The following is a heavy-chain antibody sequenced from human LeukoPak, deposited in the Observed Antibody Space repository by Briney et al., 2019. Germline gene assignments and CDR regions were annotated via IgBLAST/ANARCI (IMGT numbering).Heavy chain of an antibody. Sequence: ASVKVSCKASGYTFTSYGISWVRQAPGQGLEWMGWIIAYNCNTNYAQKLQGRVTMTTDTSTNTAYMHLRSLRSADKAVYYCPRTNDYGDSYGNYYFDYWGQGTLVTVSP. D-gene: IGHD4-17*01. CDR2: IIAYNCNT. CDR3: PRTNDYGDSYGNYYFDY. CDR1: GYTFTSYG. V-gene: IGHV1-18*01. J-gene: IGHJ4*02.